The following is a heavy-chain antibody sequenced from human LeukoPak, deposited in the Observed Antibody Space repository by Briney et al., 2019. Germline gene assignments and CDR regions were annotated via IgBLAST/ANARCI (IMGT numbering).Heavy chain of an antibody. J-gene: IGHJ3*02. Sequence: ASVKVSCKASGYTFTGYYMHWVRQAPGQGLEWMGWINPNSGGTNYAQKFQGRATMARDTSISTVYMELSRLRSDDTAVYYCARDPGPEYYDSTGYGSAFDIWGQGTMVTVSS. CDR3: ARDPGPEYYDSTGYGSAFDI. V-gene: IGHV1-2*02. CDR1: GYTFTGYY. D-gene: IGHD3-22*01. CDR2: INPNSGGT.